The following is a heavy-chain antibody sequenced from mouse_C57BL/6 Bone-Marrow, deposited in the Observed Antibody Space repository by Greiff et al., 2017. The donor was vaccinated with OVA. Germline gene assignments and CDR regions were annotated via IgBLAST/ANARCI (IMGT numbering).Heavy chain of an antibody. V-gene: IGHV1-64*01. Sequence: VQLQQPGAELVKPGASVKLSCKASGYTFTSYWMHWVKQRPGQGLEWIGMIHPNSGSTNYNEKFKSKATLTVDKSSSTAYMQLSSLTSEDSAVYYCARERFYYGSSYEKTGYFDVWGTGTTVTVSS. J-gene: IGHJ1*03. D-gene: IGHD1-1*01. CDR2: IHPNSGST. CDR1: GYTFTSYW. CDR3: ARERFYYGSSYEKTGYFDV.